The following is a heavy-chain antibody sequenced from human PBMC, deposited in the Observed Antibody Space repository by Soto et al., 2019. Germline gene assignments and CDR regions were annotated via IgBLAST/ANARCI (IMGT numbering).Heavy chain of an antibody. D-gene: IGHD5-12*01. CDR3: ARDRGGYDRLYYYHGMDV. V-gene: IGHV3-48*04. Sequence: GGSLRLSCAASGFTFSNYWMNWVRQAPGKGLEYISYISSSSGSTNYADSVKGRFTISRDNAKNSLYLQMSSLRAEDTAVYYCARDRGGYDRLYYYHGMDVWGQGTTVTVSS. J-gene: IGHJ6*02. CDR2: ISSSSGST. CDR1: GFTFSNYW.